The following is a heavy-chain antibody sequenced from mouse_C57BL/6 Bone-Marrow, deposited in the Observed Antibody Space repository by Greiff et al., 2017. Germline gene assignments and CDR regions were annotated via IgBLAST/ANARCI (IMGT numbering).Heavy chain of an antibody. Sequence: EVQLQQSGAELVRPGASVKLSCTASGFNFTDDYMHWVKQRPGQGLEWIGWIDPENGDTEYASKFQGKATMTADTSSNTAYLQLRSLTSEDTAVFYCSTRVVAEGGYWGQGTTLTVSS. J-gene: IGHJ2*01. V-gene: IGHV14-4*01. CDR3: STRVVAEGGY. CDR1: GFNFTDDY. D-gene: IGHD1-1*01. CDR2: IDPENGDT.